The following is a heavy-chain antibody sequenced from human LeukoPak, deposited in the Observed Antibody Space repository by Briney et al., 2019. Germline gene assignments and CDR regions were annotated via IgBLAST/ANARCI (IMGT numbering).Heavy chain of an antibody. CDR3: AKALVDIVALDY. CDR1: GFPFKDYV. J-gene: IGHJ4*02. D-gene: IGHD5-12*01. V-gene: IGHV3-43*02. Sequence: PGGSLRLSCAVSGFPFKDYVMHWVRQAPGKGLEWVSLISGDGSSPYYADSVKGRFTISRDNSKKSLYLQINSLRIEDTALYYCAKALVDIVALDYWGQGTLVTVSS. CDR2: ISGDGSSP.